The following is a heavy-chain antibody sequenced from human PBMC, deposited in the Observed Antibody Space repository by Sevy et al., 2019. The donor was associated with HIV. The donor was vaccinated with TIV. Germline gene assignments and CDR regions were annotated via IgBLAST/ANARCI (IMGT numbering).Heavy chain of an antibody. V-gene: IGHV4-59*08. CDR2: IYYNGHI. CDR1: GGSITSLY. J-gene: IGHJ4*02. D-gene: IGHD1-26*01. Sequence: SETLSLTCTVSGGSITSLYWNWIRQPPGKGLEWIANIYYNGHINYNPYLKTGVTLSLDTSKNQFSLRLSSVTAADTAMYYCAGENAWGRGYSWGQGTLVTVSS. CDR3: AGENAWGRGYS.